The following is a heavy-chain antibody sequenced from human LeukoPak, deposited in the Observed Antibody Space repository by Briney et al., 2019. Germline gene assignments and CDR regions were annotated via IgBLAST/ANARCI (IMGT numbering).Heavy chain of an antibody. V-gene: IGHV3-23*01. CDR2: ISRNGDAT. CDR3: SNESPSFDY. Sequence: SFSYAASDFTFDIYAIGWLHQAPGKVLEWVSVISRNGDATYYAASRQCCFAISTNYSKKTLYLQNYSRRADDTAIYDWSNESPSFDYWGPGTLVTVSS. J-gene: IGHJ4*02. CDR1: DFTFDIYA.